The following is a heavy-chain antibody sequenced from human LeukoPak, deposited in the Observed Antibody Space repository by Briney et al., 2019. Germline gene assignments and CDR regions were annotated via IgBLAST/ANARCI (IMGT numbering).Heavy chain of an antibody. D-gene: IGHD6-13*01. CDR3: ASRSSWYRY. J-gene: IGHJ4*02. Sequence: GGSLRLSCEASGFTFSSYWMSWVRQAPGKGLEWVVNIKTDGSEKYYVDSVKGRFTISRDNAKNSLYLQMNSLRAEDTAVYYCASRSSWYRYWGQGTLVTVSS. CDR2: IKTDGSEK. V-gene: IGHV3-7*03. CDR1: GFTFSSYW.